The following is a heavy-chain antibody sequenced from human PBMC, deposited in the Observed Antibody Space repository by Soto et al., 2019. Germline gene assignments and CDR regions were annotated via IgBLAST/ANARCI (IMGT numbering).Heavy chain of an antibody. CDR2: IKQDGSEK. V-gene: IGHV3-7*03. D-gene: IGHD4-4*01. CDR1: GFTFSNYW. Sequence: EVQLVESGGGLVQPGGSLRLSCAASGFTFSNYWMSWVRQAPGKGLEWVANIKQDGSEKYYVDSVKGRFTISRDNAKISLYLQINSLRAEDTAVYYCAASKDYNIPYFDYWGQGTLVTVSS. CDR3: AASKDYNIPYFDY. J-gene: IGHJ4*02.